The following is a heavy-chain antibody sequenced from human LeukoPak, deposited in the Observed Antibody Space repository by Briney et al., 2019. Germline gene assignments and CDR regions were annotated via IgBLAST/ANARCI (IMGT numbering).Heavy chain of an antibody. V-gene: IGHV4-59*12. CDR3: ARAIVPLPNWYFDL. CDR1: GGSISSYY. CDR2: IYYSGST. D-gene: IGHD2-8*01. J-gene: IGHJ2*01. Sequence: PSETLSLTCTVSGGSISSYYWSWIRQPPGKGLEWIGYIYYSGSTNYNPSLKSRVTMSVDTSKNQFSLKLSSVTAADTAVYYCARAIVPLPNWYFDLWGRGTLVTVSS.